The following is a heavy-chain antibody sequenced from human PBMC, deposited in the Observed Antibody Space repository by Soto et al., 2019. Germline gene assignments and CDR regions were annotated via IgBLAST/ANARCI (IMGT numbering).Heavy chain of an antibody. V-gene: IGHV6-1*01. J-gene: IGHJ6*02. CDR2: TYYRSKWYN. CDR1: GGSVSSNSAA. CDR3: AREVTIAFDDYYYYYGMDV. D-gene: IGHD4-4*01. Sequence: SQTLSLTCVISGGSVSSNSAAWNWIRQSPSRGLEWLGRTYYRSKWYNDYAVSVKSRITINPDTSKNQFSLQLNSVTPEDTAVYYCAREVTIAFDDYYYYYGMDVWGQGTTVTVSS.